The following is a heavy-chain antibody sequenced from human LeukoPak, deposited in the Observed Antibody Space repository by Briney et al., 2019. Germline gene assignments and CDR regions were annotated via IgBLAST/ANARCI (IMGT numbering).Heavy chain of an antibody. D-gene: IGHD2-2*01. Sequence: ASVKVSCKASGYTFADYYIHWVRQAPGQGLEWVGWMNPNSGDTNYARSFQGRVTMTRDTSISTAYMELSRLRFDDTAVYYCAKDPFDQMLPENWFDPWGQGALVTVSS. J-gene: IGHJ5*02. CDR1: GYTFADYY. CDR3: AKDPFDQMLPENWFDP. V-gene: IGHV1-2*02. CDR2: MNPNSGDT.